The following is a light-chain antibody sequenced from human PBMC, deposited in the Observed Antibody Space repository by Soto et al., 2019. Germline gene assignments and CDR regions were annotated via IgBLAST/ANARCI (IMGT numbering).Light chain of an antibody. CDR1: QSVSSTY. CDR3: QQYGSSPLT. Sequence: EIVLTQSPGTLSLSPGERATLSCRASQSVSSTYLAWYQQKPGQAPRLLIHGASSTATGIPDRFSGGGSGTDFTLSISRLEPEDFAVYYCQQYGSSPLTFGGGTKVEIK. V-gene: IGKV3-20*01. J-gene: IGKJ4*01. CDR2: GAS.